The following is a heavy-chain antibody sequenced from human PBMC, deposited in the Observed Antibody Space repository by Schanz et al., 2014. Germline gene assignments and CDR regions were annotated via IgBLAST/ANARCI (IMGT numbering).Heavy chain of an antibody. Sequence: VQLEQSGAEVKKPGSSVKVSCKASGGTFSSFGINWVRQAPGQGLEWMGRIIPSLGLAKYEQKFQDKVTITADTSTTTAYMELSGLRSEDTAVYCCARGGYSSGWYDRDIAHFDYWGQGTLVTVSS. D-gene: IGHD6-19*01. V-gene: IGHV1-69*04. CDR1: GGTFSSFG. J-gene: IGHJ4*02. CDR2: IIPSLGLA. CDR3: ARGGYSSGWYDRDIAHFDY.